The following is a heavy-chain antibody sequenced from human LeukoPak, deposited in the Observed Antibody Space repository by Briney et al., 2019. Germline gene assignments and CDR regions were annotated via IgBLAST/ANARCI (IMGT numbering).Heavy chain of an antibody. Sequence: GGSLRLSCAASGFTFSSYSMNWVRQAPGKGLEWVSYISSSSSTIYYADSVKGRFTISRDNAKNSLYLQMNSLRAEDTAVYYCASAREGYNWNDFYYYYYMDVWGKGTTVTISS. CDR3: ASAREGYNWNDFYYYYYMDV. CDR2: ISSSSSTI. J-gene: IGHJ6*03. D-gene: IGHD1-1*01. V-gene: IGHV3-48*01. CDR1: GFTFSSYS.